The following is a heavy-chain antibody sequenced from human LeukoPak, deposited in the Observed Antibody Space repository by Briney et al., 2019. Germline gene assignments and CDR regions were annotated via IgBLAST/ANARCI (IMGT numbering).Heavy chain of an antibody. D-gene: IGHD1-7*01. CDR3: AREFEVTGTTNYYYGMDV. CDR1: GYTFTGYY. V-gene: IGHV1-2*02. J-gene: IGHJ6*02. CDR2: INPNSGGT. Sequence: GASVKVSCKASGYTFTGYYMYWVRQAPGQGLEWMGWINPNSGGTNYAQKFQGRVTMTRDTSISTAYMELSRLRSDDTAVYYCAREFEVTGTTNYYYGMDVWGQGTTVTVSS.